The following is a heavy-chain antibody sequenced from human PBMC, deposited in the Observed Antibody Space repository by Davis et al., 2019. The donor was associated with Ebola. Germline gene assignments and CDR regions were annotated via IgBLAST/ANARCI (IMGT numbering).Heavy chain of an antibody. Sequence: NQDGRSKDYVDSVKGRFTISRDNAKNSLYLQMNSLRVEDTAVYYCARVGGNIIRGVIGYWGQGTLVTVSS. J-gene: IGHJ4*02. D-gene: IGHD3-10*01. CDR2: NQDGRSK. CDR3: ARVGGNIIRGVIGY. V-gene: IGHV3-7*01.